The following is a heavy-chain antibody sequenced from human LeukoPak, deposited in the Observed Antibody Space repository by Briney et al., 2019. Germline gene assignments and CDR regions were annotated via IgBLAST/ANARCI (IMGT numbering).Heavy chain of an antibody. V-gene: IGHV4-4*02. D-gene: IGHD2-2*01. CDR2: IYHSGST. CDR3: ARDIEVVPTAPRGWFDP. J-gene: IGHJ5*02. CDR1: GDSISSSNW. Sequence: SGTLSLTCAVSGDSISSSNWWSWVRQPPGKGLEWIGEIYHSGSTNYNPSLKSRVTISADKSKNQFSLKLSSLAAADTAVYYCARDIEVVPTAPRGWFDPWGQGTLVTVSS.